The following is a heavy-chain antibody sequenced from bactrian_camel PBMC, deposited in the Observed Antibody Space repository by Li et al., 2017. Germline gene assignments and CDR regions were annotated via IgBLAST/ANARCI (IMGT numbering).Heavy chain of an antibody. CDR3: ARVRKWSGYFYDY. D-gene: IGHD2*01. CDR1: GEKYCNAD. J-gene: IGHJ4*01. CDR2: IDYDGTQ. V-gene: IGHV3S53*01. Sequence: HVQLVESGGGSEEAGGSLTLSCGFSGEKYCNADMSWYRQAPGKEREFVSSIDYDGTQKYADSVKGRFTISRDNAKSTGYLQMNSLKSDDTALYYCARVRKWSGYFYDYWGQGTQVTVS.